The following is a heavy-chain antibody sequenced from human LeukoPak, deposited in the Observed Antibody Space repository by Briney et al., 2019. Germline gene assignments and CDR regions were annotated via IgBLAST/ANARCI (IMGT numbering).Heavy chain of an antibody. J-gene: IGHJ4*02. Sequence: SETLSLTCAVYGGSFSGYYWSWIRQPPGKGLEWIGEINHSGSTNYNPSLKSRVTISVDTSKNQFSLKLSSVTAADTAVYYCARQRPLGYYFDYWGQGTLVTVSS. CDR3: ARQRPLGYYFDY. CDR1: GGSFSGYY. CDR2: INHSGST. V-gene: IGHV4-34*01.